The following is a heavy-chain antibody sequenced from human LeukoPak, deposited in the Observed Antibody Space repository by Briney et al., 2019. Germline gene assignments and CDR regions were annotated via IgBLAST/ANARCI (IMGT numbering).Heavy chain of an antibody. D-gene: IGHD2-2*01. CDR1: GGSISSGDYY. Sequence: SETLSLTSTVSGGSISSGDYYWSWIRQPPGKGLEWIGYIYYSGSTYYNPSLKSRVTISVDTSKNQFSLKLSSVTAADTAVYYCARAGAGKCSSTSCLADYWGQGTLVTVSS. CDR3: ARAGAGKCSSTSCLADY. V-gene: IGHV4-30-4*08. CDR2: IYYSGST. J-gene: IGHJ4*02.